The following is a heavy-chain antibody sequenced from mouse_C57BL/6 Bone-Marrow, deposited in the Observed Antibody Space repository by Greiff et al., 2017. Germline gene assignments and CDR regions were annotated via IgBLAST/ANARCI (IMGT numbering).Heavy chain of an antibody. Sequence: VQVQQSGAELVKPGASVKLSCTASGFNIKDYYMHWVKQTTEQGLEWIGRIDPEDGATKYAPKFQGQATITADTYSNTAYLQISSLTSEDTAVYYCARGRWVRRGDFDVWGTGTTVTVSS. CDR2: IDPEDGAT. D-gene: IGHD2-1*01. CDR1: GFNIKDYY. CDR3: ARGRWVRRGDFDV. V-gene: IGHV14-2*01. J-gene: IGHJ1*03.